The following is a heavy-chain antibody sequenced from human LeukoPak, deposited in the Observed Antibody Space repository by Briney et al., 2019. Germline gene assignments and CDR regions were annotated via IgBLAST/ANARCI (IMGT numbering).Heavy chain of an antibody. CDR2: IYPGDSDT. Sequence: GESLKISCKGSGYSFTSYWIGWVHQMPGKGLEWMGIIYPGDSDTRYSPSFQGQVTISADKSISTAYLQWSSLKASGTAMYYCARHLTYDSSGYYLDYWGQGTLVTVSS. D-gene: IGHD3-22*01. CDR3: ARHLTYDSSGYYLDY. CDR1: GYSFTSYW. J-gene: IGHJ4*02. V-gene: IGHV5-51*07.